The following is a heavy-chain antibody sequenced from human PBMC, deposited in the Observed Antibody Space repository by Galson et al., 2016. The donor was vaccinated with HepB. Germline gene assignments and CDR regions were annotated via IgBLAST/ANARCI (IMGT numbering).Heavy chain of an antibody. D-gene: IGHD6-19*01. CDR2: INPHSGGA. CDR1: GYSFIGYN. Sequence: SVKVSCKASGYSFIGYNIQWVRQAPGQGLEWMGGINPHSGGADYAQKFQGRVTMTRDTSITTAYMELTSLTPDDTAVYFCARADVPQGFMGQWLDGYFGIWGRGTLVTVSA. V-gene: IGHV1-2*02. J-gene: IGHJ2*01. CDR3: ARADVPQGFMGQWLDGYFGI.